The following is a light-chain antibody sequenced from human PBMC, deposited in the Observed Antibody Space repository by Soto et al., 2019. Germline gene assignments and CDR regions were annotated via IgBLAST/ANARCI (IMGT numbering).Light chain of an antibody. CDR3: QQYGSSGT. V-gene: IGKV3-20*01. Sequence: EIVLPQSPGTLSLSPGASAPLSCRASQSVSNNYLAWYQQKPGQAPRLLIYGASNRATGIPDRFSGSGSGTDFTLTISRLEPEDFAVYYCQQYGSSGTVGKGTKVAIK. CDR1: QSVSNNY. CDR2: GAS. J-gene: IGKJ1*01.